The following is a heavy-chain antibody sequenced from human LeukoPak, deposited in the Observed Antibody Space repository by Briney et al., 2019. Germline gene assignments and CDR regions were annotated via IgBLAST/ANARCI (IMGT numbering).Heavy chain of an antibody. CDR3: ARHVCSTCVFDL. J-gene: IGHJ3*01. D-gene: IGHD6-13*01. V-gene: IGHV5-51*01. CDR2: IYPGDSDT. Sequence: GDSLKISCQGSGYHFPSYWIGWVRQMPGKGLEWMGIIYPGDSDTRYSPSFQGQVTTSADKSINTAYLHWSSLKASDTAMYFCARHVCSTCVFDLWGQGTMVTVSS. CDR1: GYHFPSYW.